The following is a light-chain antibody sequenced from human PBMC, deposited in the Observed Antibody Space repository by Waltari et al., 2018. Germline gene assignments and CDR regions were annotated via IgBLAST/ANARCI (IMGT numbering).Light chain of an antibody. CDR1: QGVNSN. CDR2: AAS. J-gene: IGKJ4*01. CDR3: LQLKNYPLT. Sequence: DIQMTQSPSSLSASVGDTVTITCRASQGVNSNLNWFQQRPGKAPKLLIYAASSLESGVPSRFSGSGSGTDFTLTISRLQPEDFAIYYCLQLKNYPLTFGGGTKVEIK. V-gene: IGKV1-17*01.